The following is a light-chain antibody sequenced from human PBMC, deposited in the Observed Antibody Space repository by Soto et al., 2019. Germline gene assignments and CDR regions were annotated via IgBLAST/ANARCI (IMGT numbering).Light chain of an antibody. CDR2: EVR. CDR3: SSYTSSVAHV. CDR1: SSDIGGYNS. V-gene: IGLV2-14*01. J-gene: IGLJ1*01. Sequence: QSVLTQPAPVSGSPGQSITISCTGTSSDIGGYNSVSWYQQHPGKAPKLMIYEVRNRPSGISNRFSGSKSGNTASLTISGLQAEDEADYYCSSYTSSVAHVFGTGTKVTVL.